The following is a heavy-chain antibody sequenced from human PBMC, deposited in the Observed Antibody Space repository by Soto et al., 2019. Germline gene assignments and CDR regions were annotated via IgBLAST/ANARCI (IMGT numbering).Heavy chain of an antibody. CDR3: ARSVPSVVAAFGPRNAFDI. J-gene: IGHJ3*02. CDR1: GYTSTGYY. V-gene: IGHV1-2*04. Sequence: XSVKVTCKASGYTSTGYYRHWVRQAPGQGLEWMGWINPNSGGTNYAQKFQGWVTMTRDTSISTAYMELSRLRSDDTAVYYCARSVPSVVAAFGPRNAFDIWGQGTMVTVSS. D-gene: IGHD2-15*01. CDR2: INPNSGGT.